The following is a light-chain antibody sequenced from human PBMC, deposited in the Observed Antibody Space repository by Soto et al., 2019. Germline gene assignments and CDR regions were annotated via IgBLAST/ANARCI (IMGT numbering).Light chain of an antibody. CDR1: TSDVGGYNY. J-gene: IGLJ1*01. CDR2: DVS. Sequence: QSALTQPRSVSGSPGQSVTIPCAGTTSDVGGYNYVSWYQQHPGKAPKVMIYDVSKRPSGVPDRFSGSKSGNTASLTISGLQAEDEADYYCCSYAGGYTYVFGTGTKLTVL. CDR3: CSYAGGYTYV. V-gene: IGLV2-11*01.